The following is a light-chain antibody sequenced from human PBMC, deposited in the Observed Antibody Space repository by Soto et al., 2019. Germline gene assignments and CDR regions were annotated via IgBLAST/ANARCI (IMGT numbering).Light chain of an antibody. CDR2: WAS. CDR3: QQYYSTPWT. V-gene: IGKV4-1*01. CDR1: QSVLYIADNKNY. Sequence: DIVMTQSPDSLAVSLGERATINCKSSQSVLYIADNKNYLAWYQQKPGQPPKLLIYWASTRESGVPDRFSGSGSGTDFTLTISSLQAEDVAVYYCQQYYSTPWTFGQGTNVEIK. J-gene: IGKJ1*01.